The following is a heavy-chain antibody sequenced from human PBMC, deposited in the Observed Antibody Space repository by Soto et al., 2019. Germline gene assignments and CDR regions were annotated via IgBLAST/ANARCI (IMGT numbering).Heavy chain of an antibody. CDR3: ARAGHGVNIWFGERKAWFDP. V-gene: IGHV1-8*01. D-gene: IGHD3-10*01. J-gene: IGHJ5*02. CDR2: MNPNSGNT. CDR1: GYTFTSYD. Sequence: QVQLVQSGAEVKKPGASVKVSCKASGYTFTSYDINWVRQATGQGLEWMGWMNPNSGNTGYAQKFQGRVTMTRNTSISTAYMELSSLRSEDTAVYYCARAGHGVNIWFGERKAWFDPWGQGTLVTVSS.